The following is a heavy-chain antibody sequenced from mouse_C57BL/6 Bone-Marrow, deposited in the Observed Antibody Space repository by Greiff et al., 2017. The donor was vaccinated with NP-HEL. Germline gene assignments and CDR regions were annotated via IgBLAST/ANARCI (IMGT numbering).Heavy chain of an antibody. D-gene: IGHD1-1*01. CDR3: ARCSRYPWFAY. J-gene: IGHJ3*01. V-gene: IGHV1-64*01. CDR2: IHPNSGST. CDR1: GYTFTSYW. Sequence: QVQLQQPGAELVKPGASVKLSCKASGYTFTSYWMHWVKQRPGQGLEWIGMIHPNSGSTNYNEKFKSKATLTVDKSSSTAYMQLSSLTSEDSAVYYCARCSRYPWFAYWGQGTLVTVSA.